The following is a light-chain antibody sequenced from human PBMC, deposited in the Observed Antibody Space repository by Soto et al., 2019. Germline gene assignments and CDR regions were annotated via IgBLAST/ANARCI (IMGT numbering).Light chain of an antibody. CDR2: GAS. CDR1: QTVISNS. CDR3: QQYGSSWA. J-gene: IGKJ3*01. Sequence: EIVLTQSPGTLSLSPGEGGTLSCTASQTVISNSLAWYQQKPGQAPRLLIYGASSRATGIPDRFSGSGSGTDFTLTISRLEPEDFAVYYCQQYGSSWAFGPGTKVDIK. V-gene: IGKV3-20*01.